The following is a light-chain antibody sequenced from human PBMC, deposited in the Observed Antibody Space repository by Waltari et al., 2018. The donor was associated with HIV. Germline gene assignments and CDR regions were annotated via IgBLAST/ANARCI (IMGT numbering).Light chain of an antibody. CDR3: ESYTSTSVWV. Sequence: QSALTQPASVSGSPGQLITISCTGSSSDVGGYNYVSWYQQHPGKAPRLMIYDVSTRPSGVSDRFSGSKSGDTASLTISGLQAEDEADYYCESYTSTSVWVFGGGTRLTVL. CDR1: SSDVGGYNY. J-gene: IGLJ3*02. CDR2: DVS. V-gene: IGLV2-14*03.